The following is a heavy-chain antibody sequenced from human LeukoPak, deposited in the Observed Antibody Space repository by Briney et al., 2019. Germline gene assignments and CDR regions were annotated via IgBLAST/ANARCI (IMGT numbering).Heavy chain of an antibody. J-gene: IGHJ6*02. D-gene: IGHD6-13*01. CDR1: GFTFSSYA. V-gene: IGHV3-23*01. CDR2: ISGSGGST. Sequence: SGGSLRLSCAASGFTFSSYAMSWVRQAPGKGLEWVSAISGSGGSTYYADSVKGRFTISRDNSKNTLYLQMNSLRAEDTAVYYCAKVLAAADKYYYYGMDVWGQGTTVTVSS. CDR3: AKVLAAADKYYYYGMDV.